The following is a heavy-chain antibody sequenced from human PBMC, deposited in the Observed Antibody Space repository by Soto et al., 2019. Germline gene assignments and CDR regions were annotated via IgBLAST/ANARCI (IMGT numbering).Heavy chain of an antibody. CDR2: IDPSDSYT. J-gene: IGHJ6*02. V-gene: IGHV5-10-1*01. Sequence: GESLKISCKGSGYSFTSYWISWVRQMPGKGLEWMGRIDPSDSYTNYSPSFQGHVTISADKSISTAYLQWSSLKASDTAMYYCARHGSVGIAAASTYGMDGGGQGTTVTVSS. D-gene: IGHD6-13*01. CDR3: ARHGSVGIAAASTYGMDG. CDR1: GYSFTSYW.